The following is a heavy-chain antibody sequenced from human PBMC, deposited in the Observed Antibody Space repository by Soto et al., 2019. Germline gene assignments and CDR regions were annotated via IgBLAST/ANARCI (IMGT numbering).Heavy chain of an antibody. Sequence: ASVKVSCKASGYTFTSYGISWVRQAPGQGLEWMGWISGYNANTKYAQILQGRVTMTTDTSTSTAYMELRSLRSDDTAVYYRARDSGPWFGELLCGGMDVWGQGTTVTVSS. CDR1: GYTFTSYG. D-gene: IGHD3-10*01. J-gene: IGHJ6*02. CDR3: ARDSGPWFGELLCGGMDV. V-gene: IGHV1-18*01. CDR2: ISGYNANT.